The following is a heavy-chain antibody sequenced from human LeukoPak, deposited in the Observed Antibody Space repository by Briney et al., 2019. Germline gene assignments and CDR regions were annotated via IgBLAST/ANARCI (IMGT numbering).Heavy chain of an antibody. D-gene: IGHD6-19*01. Sequence: ASVKVSCKASGGTFSSYTINWVRQAPGQGLEWMGWMNPNSGNTGYAQKFQGRVTMTRNTSISTAYMELSSLRSEDTAVYYCARVQWLAPQYYFDYWGQGTLVTVSS. CDR1: GGTFSSYT. CDR2: MNPNSGNT. V-gene: IGHV1-8*01. CDR3: ARVQWLAPQYYFDY. J-gene: IGHJ4*02.